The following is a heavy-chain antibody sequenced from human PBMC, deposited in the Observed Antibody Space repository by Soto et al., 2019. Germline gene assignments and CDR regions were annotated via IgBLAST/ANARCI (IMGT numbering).Heavy chain of an antibody. V-gene: IGHV4-59*08. CDR1: GGSFTGYY. CDR2: VHHSWGS. CDR3: ARQGFGPLHGLVDV. J-gene: IGHJ6*02. D-gene: IGHD3-10*01. Sequence: PSETLCLTYTVSGGSFTGYYWGWIRQPPGKEMEWIGYVHHSWGSAYNPSLQSRVAISLDTSKSQFSLKLTSVTATDTALYYCARQGFGPLHGLVDVWGQGTTVTVSS.